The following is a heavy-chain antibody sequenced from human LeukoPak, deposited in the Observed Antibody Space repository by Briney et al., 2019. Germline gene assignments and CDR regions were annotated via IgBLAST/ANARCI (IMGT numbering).Heavy chain of an antibody. CDR2: ISSSGSGDNT. J-gene: IGHJ2*01. Sequence: PGGSLRLSCAASGFTFSSYGMHWVRQAPGKGREWVSGISSSGSGDNTYYADSVKGRFTISRDSSKNTLFLHMNTLRAEDTAIYYCAEDRTVGASYWYFDLWGRGTLVTVSS. V-gene: IGHV3-23*01. D-gene: IGHD1-26*01. CDR3: AEDRTVGASYWYFDL. CDR1: GFTFSSYG.